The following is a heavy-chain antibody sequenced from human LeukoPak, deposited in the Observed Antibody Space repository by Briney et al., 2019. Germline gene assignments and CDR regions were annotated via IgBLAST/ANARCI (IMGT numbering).Heavy chain of an antibody. J-gene: IGHJ5*02. CDR3: ARLGIATAGMKVWFDP. CDR2: IYPGDSET. CDR1: GYRFTSYW. D-gene: IGHD6-13*01. Sequence: GESLEISCKGSGYRFTSYWIGWVRQMPGKGLEWMGIIYPGDSETRYSPSFQGQVTISADKSISTAYLQWSSLKASDTAMYYCARLGIATAGMKVWFDPWGQGTLVTVSS. V-gene: IGHV5-51*01.